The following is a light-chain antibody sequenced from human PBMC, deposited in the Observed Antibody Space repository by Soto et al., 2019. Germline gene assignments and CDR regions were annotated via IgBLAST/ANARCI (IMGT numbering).Light chain of an antibody. CDR1: QSISSW. CDR3: QQYNSYSPAT. Sequence: DIQMTQSPTTLAASAGDRVTLSCRARQSISSWLAWYQQEPGKAPKLLIYDASSLESGVPSRFSGGGSGTESTLTISSLQPDDFATYYCQQYNSYSPATFGQGTKVDIK. J-gene: IGKJ1*01. V-gene: IGKV1-5*01. CDR2: DAS.